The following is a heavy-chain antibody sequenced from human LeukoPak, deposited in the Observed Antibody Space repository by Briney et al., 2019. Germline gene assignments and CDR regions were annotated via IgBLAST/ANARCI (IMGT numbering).Heavy chain of an antibody. CDR3: ARAGYYYDSSGYYYRLHSYYYYYMDV. V-gene: IGHV3-7*01. J-gene: IGHJ6*03. D-gene: IGHD3-22*01. CDR1: GFTFSSYW. CDR2: IKQDGSEK. Sequence: PGGSLRLSCAASGFTFSSYWMSWVRQAPGKGLEWVANIKQDGSEKYYVDSVKGRFTISRDNAKNSLYPQMNSLRAEDTAVYYCARAGYYYDSSGYYYRLHSYYYYYMDVWGKGTTVTISS.